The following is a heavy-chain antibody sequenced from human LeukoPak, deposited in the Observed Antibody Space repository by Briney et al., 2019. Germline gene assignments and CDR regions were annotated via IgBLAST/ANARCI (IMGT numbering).Heavy chain of an antibody. Sequence: GGSLRLSCAASGFTFSNYGMHWVRQAPGKGLEWVSSISSSSSYIYYADSVKGRFTISRDNAKNSLYLQMNSLRAEDAAVYYCARGDSSGYYDWGQGTLVTVSS. CDR2: ISSSSSYI. D-gene: IGHD3-22*01. V-gene: IGHV3-21*01. J-gene: IGHJ4*02. CDR3: ARGDSSGYYD. CDR1: GFTFSNYG.